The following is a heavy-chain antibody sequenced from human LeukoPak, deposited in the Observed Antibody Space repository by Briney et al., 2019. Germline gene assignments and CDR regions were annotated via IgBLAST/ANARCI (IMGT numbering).Heavy chain of an antibody. CDR3: ARGHAGYCSSPSCYTAY. CDR2: ISSSSSYI. Sequence: PGGSLGLSCAASGFTFSSYSMNCVRQAPGEGLEWVSSISSSSSYIYYADSVKGLFTISRDNAKNSLYLHMNSLRAEDTAVPYCARGHAGYCSSPSCYTAYCGQGTLVTVSS. V-gene: IGHV3-21*01. J-gene: IGHJ4*02. D-gene: IGHD2-2*02. CDR1: GFTFSSYS.